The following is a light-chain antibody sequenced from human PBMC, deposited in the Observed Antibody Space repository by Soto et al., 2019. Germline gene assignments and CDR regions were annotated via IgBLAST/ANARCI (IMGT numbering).Light chain of an antibody. CDR1: ESVRSSY. Sequence: EIVLTQSPGTLSLSPGERATLYCRASESVRSSYLAWYQQKPGQAPRLLIYGASSRATGIPDRFSGSGSGTDFTLTISRLEPEDFAVYYCQQYGSLPITFGQGTRLEIK. V-gene: IGKV3-20*01. CDR3: QQYGSLPIT. J-gene: IGKJ5*01. CDR2: GAS.